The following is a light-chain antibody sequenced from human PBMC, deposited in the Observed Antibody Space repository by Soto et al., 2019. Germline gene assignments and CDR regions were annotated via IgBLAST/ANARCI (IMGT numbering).Light chain of an antibody. CDR3: TSYASGSTHVV. Sequence: QSVLTQPASVSGSPGQSSTLSCTGTSSDIGGYDYVSWYQRHPGEAPKLIIYDVNNRPSGVSNRFSGSKSGNTASLTISGLQAEDEADYYCTSYASGSTHVVFGGGTQLTVL. J-gene: IGLJ2*01. CDR1: SSDIGGYDY. CDR2: DVN. V-gene: IGLV2-14*01.